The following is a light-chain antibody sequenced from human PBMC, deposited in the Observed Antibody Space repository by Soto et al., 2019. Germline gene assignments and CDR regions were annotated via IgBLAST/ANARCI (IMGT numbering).Light chain of an antibody. CDR1: QSISSW. Sequence: DIQMTQSPSTLSASVGDRVTITCRASQSISSWVAWYQQKPGKAPKLLIYKASSLESGVPSRFSGSGSGTEFTLTISSLRADDFATYYCQQYSSYWTFGQGTKVEIK. J-gene: IGKJ1*01. V-gene: IGKV1-5*03. CDR3: QQYSSYWT. CDR2: KAS.